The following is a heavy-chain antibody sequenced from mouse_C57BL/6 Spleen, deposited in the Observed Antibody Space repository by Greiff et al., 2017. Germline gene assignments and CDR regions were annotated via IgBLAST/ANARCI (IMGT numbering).Heavy chain of an antibody. V-gene: IGHV5-9*01. D-gene: IGHD2-3*01. CDR1: GFTFSSYT. J-gene: IGHJ2*01. CDR2: ISGGGGNT. CDR3: ARHGDGYFDY. Sequence: DVKLQESGGGLVKPGGSLKLSCAASGFTFSSYTMSWVRQTPEKRLEWVATISGGGGNTYYPDSVKGRFTISRDNAKNTLYLQMSSLRSEDTALYYCARHGDGYFDYWGQGTTLTVSS.